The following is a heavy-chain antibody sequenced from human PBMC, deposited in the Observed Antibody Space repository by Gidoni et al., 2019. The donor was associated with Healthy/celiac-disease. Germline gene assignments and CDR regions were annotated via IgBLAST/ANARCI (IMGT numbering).Heavy chain of an antibody. V-gene: IGHV1-18*01. CDR2: IRAYTGNT. D-gene: IGHD3-16*02. CDR1: GSTFTRYG. CDR3: ARDQYDYIWGSYRRPDYFDY. Sequence: QVQLVQSGAEGKKPGASVKVSCKASGSTFTRYGVSRVRQAPVQGLEWMGWIRAYTGNTNYAQKLQCRVTMTTDTATSTAYMELRSLISDDTAVYYCARDQYDYIWGSYRRPDYFDYWGQGTLVTVSS. J-gene: IGHJ4*02.